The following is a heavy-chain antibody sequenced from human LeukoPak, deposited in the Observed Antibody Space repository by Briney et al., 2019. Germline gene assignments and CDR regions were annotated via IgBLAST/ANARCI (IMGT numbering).Heavy chain of an antibody. CDR1: GFTFSSHD. CDR2: ISYDGGNK. CDR3: VSLGYSSSSVRY. V-gene: IGHV3-30*03. Sequence: GGSLRLSCAASGFTFSSHDMHWVRQAPGKGLEWVAIISYDGGNKYYTDSVKGRFTISRDNSKNTLYLQMNSLRAEDTAVYFCVSLGYSSSSVRYWGQGTLVTVSS. J-gene: IGHJ4*02. D-gene: IGHD6-6*01.